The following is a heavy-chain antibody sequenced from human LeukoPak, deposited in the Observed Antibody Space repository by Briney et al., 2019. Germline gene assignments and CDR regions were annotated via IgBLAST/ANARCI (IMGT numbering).Heavy chain of an antibody. Sequence: GASVKVSCKASGYTFTGHYMHWVRQAPGQGLEWMGWINPNSGGTNYAQKFQGRVTMTRDTSISTAYMELSSPRSDDTAVYYCARGRVGATTLVFDYWGQGTLVTVSS. V-gene: IGHV1-2*02. J-gene: IGHJ4*02. CDR1: GYTFTGHY. D-gene: IGHD1-26*01. CDR2: INPNSGGT. CDR3: ARGRVGATTLVFDY.